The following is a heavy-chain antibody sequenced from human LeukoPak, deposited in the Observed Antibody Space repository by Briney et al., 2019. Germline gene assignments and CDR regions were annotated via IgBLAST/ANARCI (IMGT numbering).Heavy chain of an antibody. V-gene: IGHV3-74*01. CDR1: GFTFSSYW. Sequence: PGGSLRLSCAASGFTFSSYWMHWVRQAPGKGLVWVSRINSNGSSTSYAASVKGRFTISRDNAKNTLYLQMNSLRAEDTAVYYCARDSLLWFGELLQDYYYYMDVWGKGTTVTVSS. CDR3: ARDSLLWFGELLQDYYYYMDV. J-gene: IGHJ6*03. D-gene: IGHD3-10*01. CDR2: INSNGSST.